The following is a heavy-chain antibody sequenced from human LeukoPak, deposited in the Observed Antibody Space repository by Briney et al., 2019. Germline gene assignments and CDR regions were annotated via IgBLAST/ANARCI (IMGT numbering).Heavy chain of an antibody. CDR1: GITVSSNY. D-gene: IGHD2-15*01. V-gene: IGHV3-66*02. CDR3: ARDRSRDCSSSSRYFDAFDI. J-gene: IGHJ3*02. Sequence: GGSLRLSCAASGITVSSNYMSWVRQAPGKGLEWVSVIYSGGNTYYADSVKGRFTVSRDNSKNTLYLQMDSLRAEDTAVYHCARDRSRDCSSSSRYFDAFDIWGQGTMVTVSS. CDR2: IYSGGNT.